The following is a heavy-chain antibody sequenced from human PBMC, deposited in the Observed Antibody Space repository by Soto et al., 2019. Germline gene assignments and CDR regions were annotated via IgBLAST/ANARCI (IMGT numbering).Heavy chain of an antibody. CDR2: IYYSGHT. CDR3: ARGIATTEMDV. CDR1: GGSMSRYY. J-gene: IGHJ6*02. D-gene: IGHD6-13*01. Sequence: SETLSLTCTVSGGSMSRYYWSWIRQPPGKGLEWIGYIYYSGHTNHNPSLKSRVTISVDTSKNQFSLKLSSVTAADTAVYYCARGIATTEMDVWGQGTTVTVS. V-gene: IGHV4-59*01.